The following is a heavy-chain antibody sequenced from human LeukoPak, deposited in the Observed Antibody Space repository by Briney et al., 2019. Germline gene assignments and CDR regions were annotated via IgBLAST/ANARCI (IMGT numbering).Heavy chain of an antibody. Sequence: SVKVSCKASGGTFSSYAISWVRQAPGQGLEWMGGIIPIFGTANYAQKFQGRVTITADKSTSTAYMELSSLRSEDTAVYYCARDLTRGYSSGWYPLDYWGQGTLVTVSS. J-gene: IGHJ4*02. CDR3: ARDLTRGYSSGWYPLDY. CDR1: GGTFSSYA. V-gene: IGHV1-69*06. CDR2: IIPIFGTA. D-gene: IGHD6-19*01.